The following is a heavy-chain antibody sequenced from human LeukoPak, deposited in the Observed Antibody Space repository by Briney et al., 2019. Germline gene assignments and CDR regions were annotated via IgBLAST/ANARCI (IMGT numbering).Heavy chain of an antibody. D-gene: IGHD3-10*01. CDR3: AREGPMLRGVIGGKIDY. CDR2: IQEDGKKE. Sequence: GGSLRLSCEASGFTFTKFWMSWVRQAPGKGLEWVANIQEDGKKENYVDSVRGRFTISRDNAKNSLYLQMNSLRAEDTAIYYCAREGPMLRGVIGGKIDYWGQGTLVTVSS. CDR1: GFTFTKFW. J-gene: IGHJ4*02. V-gene: IGHV3-7*03.